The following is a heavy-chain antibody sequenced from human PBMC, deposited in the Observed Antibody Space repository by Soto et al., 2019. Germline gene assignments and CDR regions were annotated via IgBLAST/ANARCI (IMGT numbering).Heavy chain of an antibody. J-gene: IGHJ4*02. Sequence: NPSETVSLTCAVSGDSISSGYYWAWIRQPPGKGLGLIGSIYHSETTYYNPSLRSRSSISIDTSKNQFSLWLSSVTAADSAVDDCACTSGVGYFAYCGQGTLVTVSS. V-gene: IGHV4-38-2*01. CDR1: GDSISSGYY. CDR3: ACTSGVGYFAY. D-gene: IGHD2-8*01. CDR2: IYHSETT.